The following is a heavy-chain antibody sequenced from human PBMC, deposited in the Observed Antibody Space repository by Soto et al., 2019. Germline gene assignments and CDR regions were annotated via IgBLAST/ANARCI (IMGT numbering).Heavy chain of an antibody. Sequence: SETLSLTCTVSGGSISSGDYYWSWIRQPPGKGLEWIGYIYYSGSTYYNPSLKSRVTISVDTSKNQFSLKLSSVTAADTAVYYCARDWVTPRTYGMDVWGQGTTVTVSS. J-gene: IGHJ6*02. CDR2: IYYSGST. V-gene: IGHV4-30-4*01. CDR3: ARDWVTPRTYGMDV. CDR1: GGSISSGDYY. D-gene: IGHD5-18*01.